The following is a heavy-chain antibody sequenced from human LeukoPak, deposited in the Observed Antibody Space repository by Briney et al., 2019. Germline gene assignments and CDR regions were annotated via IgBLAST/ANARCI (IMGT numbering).Heavy chain of an antibody. CDR1: GFTFSTYA. V-gene: IGHV3-23*01. CDR3: GRGGSSWLYFFEY. D-gene: IGHD6-13*01. Sequence: PGGSLRLSCAASGFTFSTYAMSWVRQAPGKGLEWVSSISGGGGNTYFADSVKGRFTISRDNSKNTLYLQMNSLRAEDTALYYCGRGGSSWLYFFEYWGQGAPVTVPS. CDR2: ISGGGGNT. J-gene: IGHJ4*02.